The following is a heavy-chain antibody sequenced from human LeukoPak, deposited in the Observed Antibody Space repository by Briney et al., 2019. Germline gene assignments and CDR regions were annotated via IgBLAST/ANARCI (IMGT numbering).Heavy chain of an antibody. D-gene: IGHD5-12*01. J-gene: IGHJ4*02. CDR3: ARSGYSGYEFDH. Sequence: GGSLRLSCAVSGFTFSTYRMNWVRQAPGMGLEWVSYISSSSSITFYADSVKGRFTISRDNAKNSLFLQMDSLRDEDTAVYYCARSGYSGYEFDHWGQGTRVTVSS. CDR1: GFTFSTYR. V-gene: IGHV3-48*02. CDR2: ISSSSSIT.